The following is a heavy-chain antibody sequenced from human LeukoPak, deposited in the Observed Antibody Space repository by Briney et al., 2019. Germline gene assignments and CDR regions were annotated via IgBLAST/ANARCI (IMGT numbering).Heavy chain of an antibody. V-gene: IGHV1-8*01. CDR3: AREGYYDFWSGYSIKGSNFDY. Sequence: ASVKVSCKASGYTFTSYDINWVRQATGQGLEWMGWMNPNSGNTGYAQKFQGRVTMTRSTSISTAYMELSSLRSEDTAVYYCAREGYYDFWSGYSIKGSNFDYWGQGTLVTVSS. CDR2: MNPNSGNT. J-gene: IGHJ4*02. D-gene: IGHD3-3*01. CDR1: GYTFTSYD.